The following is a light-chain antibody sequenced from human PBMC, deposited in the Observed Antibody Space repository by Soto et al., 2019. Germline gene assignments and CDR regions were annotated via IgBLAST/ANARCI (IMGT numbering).Light chain of an antibody. V-gene: IGLV4-69*01. Sequence: QSVLTQSPSASASLGASVKLTCTLSSGHSSYAIAWHQKQPGKGPRYLMDLNNDGSHTKGDGIPDRFSGSSSVADRYLIISSLQSEDEADYYLQTWGTGFQFFGGGTKLTVL. CDR3: QTWGTGFQF. CDR1: SGHSSYA. J-gene: IGLJ2*01. CDR2: LNNDGSH.